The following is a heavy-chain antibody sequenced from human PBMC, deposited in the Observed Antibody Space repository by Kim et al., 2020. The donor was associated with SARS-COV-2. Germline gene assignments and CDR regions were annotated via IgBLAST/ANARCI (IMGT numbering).Heavy chain of an antibody. CDR2: INPNSGGT. CDR1: GYTFTGYY. Sequence: ASVKVSCKASGYTFTGYYMHWVRQAPGQGLEWMGRINPNSGGTNYAQKFQGRVTMTRDTSISTAYMELSRLRSDDTAVYYCARDLLYDFWSGYGWFDPWGQGTLVTVSS. J-gene: IGHJ5*02. CDR3: ARDLLYDFWSGYGWFDP. V-gene: IGHV1-2*06. D-gene: IGHD3-3*01.